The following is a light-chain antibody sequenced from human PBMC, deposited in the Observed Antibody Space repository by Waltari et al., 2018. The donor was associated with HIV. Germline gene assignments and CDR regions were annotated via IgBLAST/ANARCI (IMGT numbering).Light chain of an antibody. V-gene: IGLV1-40*01. CDR3: QSYDISLSASVV. CDR1: SSTIGAGYD. J-gene: IGLJ2*01. Sequence: QSMLTQPPSVSGAPGQRVPISCTGSSSTIGAGYDAHWYQQIPGTAPKLLISGNKNRPSGVPDRFSASKSGTSASLTISGLQAEDEADYFFQSYDISLSASVVFGGGTRLTVL. CDR2: GNK.